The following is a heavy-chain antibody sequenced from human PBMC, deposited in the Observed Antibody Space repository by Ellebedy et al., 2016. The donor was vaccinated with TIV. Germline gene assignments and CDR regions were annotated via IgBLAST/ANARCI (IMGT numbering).Heavy chain of an antibody. CDR2: INNDGNRT. CDR1: GVTFSSYG. D-gene: IGHD1-20*01. V-gene: IGHV3-74*01. Sequence: PGGSLRLSCAASGVTFSSYGMHWVRQAPGKGLVWVSRINNDGNRTSYADSVKGRFTISRDNAKNTLYLQMNSLRAEDTAVYYCAKRQYNWNDVHATIYYWGQGTLVTVSS. J-gene: IGHJ4*02. CDR3: AKRQYNWNDVHATIYY.